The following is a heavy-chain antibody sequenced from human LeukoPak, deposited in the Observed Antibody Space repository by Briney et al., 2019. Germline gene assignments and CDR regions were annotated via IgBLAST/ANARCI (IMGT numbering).Heavy chain of an antibody. D-gene: IGHD2-15*01. CDR2: IKQEGSEK. CDR3: ARDARGGGSFD. V-gene: IGHV3-7*01. Sequence: PGGSLRLSCAASGLTFSSHWMSWVRQAPGKGLEWVANIKQEGSEKNYVGTGRGRFTISRDNAKSSLYLRTNSLRAEDTAVYYCARDARGGGSFDWGQGTLVTVSS. J-gene: IGHJ4*02. CDR1: GLTFSSHW.